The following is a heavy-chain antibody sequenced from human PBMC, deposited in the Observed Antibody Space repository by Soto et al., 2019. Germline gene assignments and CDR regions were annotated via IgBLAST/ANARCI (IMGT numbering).Heavy chain of an antibody. J-gene: IGHJ4*02. CDR2: IYYSGTT. Sequence: PSETLSLTCTVSGASISSSDYYWGWVRQTPGKGLDWLGNIYYSGTTYYNPSLKSRVTISVDTSKNQFSLKMNSVTAADTAVYYCARLLVPASRNTDFDYWGQGTLVTVSS. CDR3: ARLLVPASRNTDFDY. V-gene: IGHV4-39*01. CDR1: GASISSSDYY. D-gene: IGHD2-21*02.